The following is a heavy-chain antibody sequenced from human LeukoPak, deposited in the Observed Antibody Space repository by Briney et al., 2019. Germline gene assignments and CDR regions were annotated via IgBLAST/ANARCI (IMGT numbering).Heavy chain of an antibody. CDR1: GNTFTNYY. V-gene: IGHV1-46*01. D-gene: IGHD3-22*01. CDR3: ARDLRAGPYYYDDSGYSDY. J-gene: IGHJ4*02. CDR2: INPSDDVT. Sequence: ASVKVACKASGNTFTNYYMHWVRQAPGQGLGWMGIINPSDDVTNYAQKFQGRVTMTRDTSTGTVYMELSSLRSEDTAVYYCARDLRAGPYYYDDSGYSDYWGQGTLVTVSS.